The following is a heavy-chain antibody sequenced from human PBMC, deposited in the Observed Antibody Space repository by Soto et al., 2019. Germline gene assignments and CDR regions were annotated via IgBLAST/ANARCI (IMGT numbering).Heavy chain of an antibody. V-gene: IGHV1-3*01. CDR3: ARGERYYYDSSGYFGFDC. D-gene: IGHD3-22*01. J-gene: IGHJ4*02. Sequence: GASVKVSCKASGYTFTNYAIHWVRQAPGQRLEWMGWINAGNGNTKYSQKFQGRVTITRDTSATSAYMELSSLRSEDTAVYYCARGERYYYDSSGYFGFDCWGQGTLVTVSS. CDR2: INAGNGNT. CDR1: GYTFTNYA.